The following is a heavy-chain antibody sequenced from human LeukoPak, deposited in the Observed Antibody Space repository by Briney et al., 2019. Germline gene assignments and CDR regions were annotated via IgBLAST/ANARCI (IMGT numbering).Heavy chain of an antibody. CDR1: GITLSSYG. Sequence: PGGFLRLSCAVSGITLSSYGMSWVRQAPGKGLEWVAGISDSGGRTNYADSMKGRFTISRDNPKNTLYLQMNSLRAEDTAVYFCAKRGVVIRVILVGFHKEAYYFDSWGQGALVTVSS. CDR2: ISDSGGRT. CDR3: AKRGVVIRVILVGFHKEAYYFDS. V-gene: IGHV3-23*01. J-gene: IGHJ4*02. D-gene: IGHD3-22*01.